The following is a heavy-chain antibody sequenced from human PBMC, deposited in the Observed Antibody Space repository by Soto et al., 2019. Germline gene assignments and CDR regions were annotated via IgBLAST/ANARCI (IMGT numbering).Heavy chain of an antibody. CDR3: TKGRGALTVVSNWFDP. Sequence: EVQLVESGGGLVQPGKSLKLSCVAIGFTFEDHAMHWIRQVPGKGLEWVAGINWNSGITGYADSVKGRFTISRDNANNSLHLEMNSLQSEATALYYCTKGRGALTVVSNWFDPWGQGTPVTVSS. CDR1: GFTFEDHA. D-gene: IGHD3-22*01. V-gene: IGHV3-9*01. CDR2: INWNSGIT. J-gene: IGHJ5*02.